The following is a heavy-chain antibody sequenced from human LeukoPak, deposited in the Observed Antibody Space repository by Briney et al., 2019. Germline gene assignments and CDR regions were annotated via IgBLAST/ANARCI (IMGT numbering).Heavy chain of an antibody. CDR3: AREEEGDYGDYYFDY. V-gene: IGHV1-18*01. J-gene: IGHJ4*02. CDR1: GYTFTSYG. D-gene: IGHD4-17*01. Sequence: ASVKVSCKASGYTFTSYGISWVRQAPGQGLEWMGWISAYNGNTNYAQKLQGRVTMTTDTSTSTAYMELRSLRSDDTAVYYCAREEEGDYGDYYFDYWGQGTLVTVSS. CDR2: ISAYNGNT.